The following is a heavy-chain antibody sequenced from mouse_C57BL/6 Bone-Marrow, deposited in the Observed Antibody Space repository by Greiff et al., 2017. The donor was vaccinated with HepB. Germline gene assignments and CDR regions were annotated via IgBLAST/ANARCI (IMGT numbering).Heavy chain of an antibody. CDR1: GYTFTDYY. CDR2: INPNNGGT. J-gene: IGHJ3*01. Sequence: EVQLQQSGPELVKPGASVKISCKASGYTFTDYYMNWVKQSHGKSLEWIGDINPNNGGTSYKQKFKGKATLTVDKSSSTAYMELRSLTSEDSAVYYCASYGYDGAYWGQGTLVTVSA. CDR3: ASYGYDGAY. D-gene: IGHD2-2*01. V-gene: IGHV1-26*01.